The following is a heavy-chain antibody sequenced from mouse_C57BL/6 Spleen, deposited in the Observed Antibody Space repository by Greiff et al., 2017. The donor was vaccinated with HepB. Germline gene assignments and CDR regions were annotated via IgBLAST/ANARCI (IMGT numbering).Heavy chain of an antibody. Sequence: VQLQQSGPELVKPGDSVKITCKASGYTFTDYYMNWVKQSHGKSLEWIGEISPNSGGTSYNQNLKGKGTLTVDKSSSTAYMELRSLTAEDSAVYDWAREGSGGSPFADWGQGTLVTVSA. D-gene: IGHD1-1*01. J-gene: IGHJ3*01. CDR3: AREGSGGSPFAD. V-gene: IGHV1-26*01. CDR2: ISPNSGGT. CDR1: GYTFTDYY.